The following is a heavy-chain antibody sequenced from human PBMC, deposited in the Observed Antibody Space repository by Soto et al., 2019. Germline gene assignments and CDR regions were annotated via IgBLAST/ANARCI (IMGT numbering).Heavy chain of an antibody. J-gene: IGHJ3*02. CDR3: ARSDPVYIAARRAFDI. Sequence: GESLKISCKGSGYSFTSYWIGWVRQMPGKGLEWMGIIYPGDSDTRYSPSFQGQVTISADKSISTAYLHWSSLKASDTAMYYCARSDPVYIAARRAFDIWGQGTMVTVSS. V-gene: IGHV5-51*01. CDR1: GYSFTSYW. D-gene: IGHD6-6*01. CDR2: IYPGDSDT.